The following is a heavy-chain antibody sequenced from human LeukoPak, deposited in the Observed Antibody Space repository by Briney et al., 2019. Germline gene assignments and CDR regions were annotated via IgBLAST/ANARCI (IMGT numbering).Heavy chain of an antibody. CDR1: GYTISSGYY. CDR3: ARDSIHRRTTPFDY. V-gene: IGHV4-38-2*02. D-gene: IGHD1-7*01. J-gene: IGHJ4*02. Sequence: SGTLSLTCTVSGYTISSGYYWGWLRLPPGKGLEWIANIFYSGSTNYNPSLKSRVTISLDTSKNQFSLKLSSVIAADTAIYYCARDSIHRRTTPFDYWGQGTLVTVSS. CDR2: IFYSGST.